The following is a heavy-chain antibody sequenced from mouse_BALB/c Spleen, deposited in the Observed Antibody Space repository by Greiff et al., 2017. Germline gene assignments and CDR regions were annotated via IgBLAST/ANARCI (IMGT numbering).Heavy chain of an antibody. CDR1: GFTFSSFG. D-gene: IGHD1-1*01. CDR2: ISSGSSTI. CDR3: ARDGSSYYYAMDY. Sequence: EVKLVESGGGLVQPGGSRKLSCAASGFTFSSFGMHWVRQAPEKGLEWVAYISSGSSTIYYADTVKGRFTISRDNPKNTLFLQMTSLRSEDTAMYYCARDGSSYYYAMDYWGQGTSVTVSS. V-gene: IGHV5-17*02. J-gene: IGHJ4*01.